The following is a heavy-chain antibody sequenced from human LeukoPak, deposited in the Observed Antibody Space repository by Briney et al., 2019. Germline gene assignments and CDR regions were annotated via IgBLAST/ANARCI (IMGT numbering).Heavy chain of an antibody. CDR1: GYSFSGYW. V-gene: IGHV5-51*01. CDR3: ARVGGIAGADHFDY. Sequence: GESLKISCKGSGYSFSGYWIGWVRQMPGKGLEWMGIVYPDNSDTRYSPSFQGQVTISADKYITTAYLHWSSLKASDTAMYYCARVGGIAGADHFDYWGQGTLVTVSS. D-gene: IGHD6-19*01. J-gene: IGHJ4*02. CDR2: VYPDNSDT.